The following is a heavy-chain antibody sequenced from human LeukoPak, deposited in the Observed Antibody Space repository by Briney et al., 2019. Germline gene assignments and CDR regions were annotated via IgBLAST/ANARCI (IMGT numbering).Heavy chain of an antibody. J-gene: IGHJ4*02. CDR2: TYYRSQQWHS. Sequence: QTLSLTCAISGDSVSSNGASWNWIRQSPSRGLEWLGRTYYRSQQWHSDYAPSVKGRIALNPDTSKNQFSLRLNSMTPEDTAVYYCGRETDFGVVTNWGQGTLVTVSS. V-gene: IGHV6-1*01. CDR3: GRETDFGVVTN. D-gene: IGHD3-3*01. CDR1: GDSVSSNGAS.